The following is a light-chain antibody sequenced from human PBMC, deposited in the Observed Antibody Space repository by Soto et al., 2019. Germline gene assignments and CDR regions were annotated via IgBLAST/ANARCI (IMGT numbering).Light chain of an antibody. CDR3: TSYTVRKSWV. CDR2: EVA. V-gene: IGLV2-14*01. CDR1: STDVGGYNH. J-gene: IGLJ3*02. Sequence: QSVLTQPASVTGSLGQSITISCTGTSTDVGGYNHVSWYQQYPGTAPKLILYEVANRPSGVSDRFSGSKSGNTASLTISGLQPEDEADYYCTSYTVRKSWVFGGGTQVTVL.